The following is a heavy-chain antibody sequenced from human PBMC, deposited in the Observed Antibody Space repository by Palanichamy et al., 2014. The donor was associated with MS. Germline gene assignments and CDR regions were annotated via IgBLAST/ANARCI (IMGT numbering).Heavy chain of an antibody. D-gene: IGHD2-15*01. CDR1: GYTFTSYD. Sequence: LVQSGAEVKKPGASVKVSCKASGYTFTSYDINWVRQATGQGLEWVGWMNPNSGNTGYAQKFQGRVTITRNTSISTAYMELSSLRSEDTAVYYCARGEVLGYCSGGSCYPGGNYYYYYGMDVWGQGTTVTVSS. V-gene: IGHV1-8*03. J-gene: IGHJ6*02. CDR3: ARGEVLGYCSGGSCYPGGNYYYYYGMDV. CDR2: MNPNSGNT.